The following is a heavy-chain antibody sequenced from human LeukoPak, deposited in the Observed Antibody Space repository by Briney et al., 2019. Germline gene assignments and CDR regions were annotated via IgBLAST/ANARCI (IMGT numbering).Heavy chain of an antibody. J-gene: IGHJ6*03. CDR3: ARVVAAFCSGGSCYSPIYYYYYMDV. D-gene: IGHD2-15*01. Sequence: ASVKVSCKASGYTFTGYYMHWVRQAPGRGLEWMGWINPNSGGTNYAQKFQGRVTITADKSTSTAYMELSSLRSEDTAVYYCARVVAAFCSGGSCYSPIYYYYYMDVWGKGTTVTVSS. CDR1: GYTFTGYY. CDR2: INPNSGGT. V-gene: IGHV1-2*02.